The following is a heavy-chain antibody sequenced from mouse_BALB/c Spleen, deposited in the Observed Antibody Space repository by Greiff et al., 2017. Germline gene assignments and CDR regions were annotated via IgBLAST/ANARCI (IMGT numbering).Heavy chain of an antibody. CDR3: ARSRGYGWGSWFAY. CDR1: GFNINDTY. CDR2: IDPANGNT. D-gene: IGHD1-2*01. Sequence: EVQLQQSGAELVTPGASVKLSCTASGFNINDTYMHWVKQRPEQGLEWIGKIDPANGNTKYDPKFHGKATITADTSSNTAYLQLSILTSEDTAVYYCARSRGYGWGSWFAYWGQGTLVTGSA. V-gene: IGHV14-3*02. J-gene: IGHJ3*01.